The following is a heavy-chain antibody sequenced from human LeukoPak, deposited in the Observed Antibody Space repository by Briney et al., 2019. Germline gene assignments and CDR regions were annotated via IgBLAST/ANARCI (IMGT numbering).Heavy chain of an antibody. CDR1: GFTVRSNY. CDR3: ARLYYDILTAIRN. V-gene: IGHV3-53*01. D-gene: IGHD3-9*01. Sequence: PGGSLRLSCAASGFTVRSNYMSWVRQAPGKGLEWVSIICNDGGTYYADSVKGRFTISRDNSKNTLFLQMNSLRAEDTAVYFCARLYYDILTAIRNWGQGTLVTVSS. CDR2: ICNDGGT. J-gene: IGHJ4*02.